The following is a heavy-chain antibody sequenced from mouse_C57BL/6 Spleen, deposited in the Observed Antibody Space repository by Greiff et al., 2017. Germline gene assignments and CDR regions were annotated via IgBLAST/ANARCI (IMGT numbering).Heavy chain of an antibody. Sequence: QVQLQQPGAELVRPGTSVKLSCKASGYTFTSYWMHWVKQRPGQGLEWIGVIDPSDSYTNYNQKFKGKATLTVDTSSSTAYMQHSSLTSEDSAVYYCARRRGGYGSSYDYAMDYWGQGTSVTVSS. CDR3: ARRRGGYGSSYDYAMDY. D-gene: IGHD1-1*01. CDR1: GYTFTSYW. J-gene: IGHJ4*01. V-gene: IGHV1-59*01. CDR2: IDPSDSYT.